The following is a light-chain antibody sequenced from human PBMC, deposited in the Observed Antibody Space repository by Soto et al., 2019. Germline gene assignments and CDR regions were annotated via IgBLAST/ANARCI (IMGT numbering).Light chain of an antibody. CDR2: KAS. V-gene: IGKV1-5*03. CDR1: QTISSW. Sequence: TQSPATLSLSPGESATLSCRASQTISSWLAWYQQKPGKAPKLLIYKASTLKSGVPSRFSGSGSGTEFTLTISSLQPDDFATYYCQHYNSYSEAFGQGTKVDIK. J-gene: IGKJ1*01. CDR3: QHYNSYSEA.